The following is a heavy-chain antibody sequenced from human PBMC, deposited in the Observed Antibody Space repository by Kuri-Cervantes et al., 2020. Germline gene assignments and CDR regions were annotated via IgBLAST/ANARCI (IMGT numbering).Heavy chain of an antibody. Sequence: GGSLRLSCAASGFTFSSYAMHWVRQAPGKGLEWVAVISYDGSNKYYADSVKGRFTISRDNSKNTLYLQMNSLRAEDTAVYYCAKVGGYGYLLPHKYYFDYWGQGTLVTVSS. CDR1: GFTFSSYA. CDR2: ISYDGSNK. V-gene: IGHV3-30*04. J-gene: IGHJ4*02. D-gene: IGHD5-18*01. CDR3: AKVGGYGYLLPHKYYFDY.